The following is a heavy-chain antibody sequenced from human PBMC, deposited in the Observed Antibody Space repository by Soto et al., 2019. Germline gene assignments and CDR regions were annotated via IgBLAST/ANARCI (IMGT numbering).Heavy chain of an antibody. CDR3: ARALPIVVVVAANAAFDI. J-gene: IGHJ3*02. Sequence: GSLRLSCAASGFTFSSYGMHWVRQAPGKGLEWVAVIWYDGSNKYYADSVKGRFTISRDNSKNTLYLQMNSLRAEDTAVYYCARALPIVVVVAANAAFDIWGQGTMVTVSS. V-gene: IGHV3-33*01. CDR2: IWYDGSNK. CDR1: GFTFSSYG. D-gene: IGHD2-15*01.